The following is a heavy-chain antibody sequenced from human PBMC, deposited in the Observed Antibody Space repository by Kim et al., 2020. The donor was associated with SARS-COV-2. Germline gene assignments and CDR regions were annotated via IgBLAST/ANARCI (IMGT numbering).Heavy chain of an antibody. CDR1: GYTFTSYY. CDR2: INPSGGST. Sequence: ASVKVSCKASGYTFTSYYMHWVRQAPGQGLEWMGIINPSGGSTSYAQKFQGRVTMTRDTSTSTVYMELSSLRSEDTAVYYCARMGDRSSSWYGDYYYGMDVWGQGTTVTVSS. D-gene: IGHD6-13*01. V-gene: IGHV1-46*01. CDR3: ARMGDRSSSWYGDYYYGMDV. J-gene: IGHJ6*02.